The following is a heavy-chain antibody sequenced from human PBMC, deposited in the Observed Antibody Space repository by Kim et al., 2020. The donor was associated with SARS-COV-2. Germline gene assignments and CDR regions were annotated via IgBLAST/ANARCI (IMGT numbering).Heavy chain of an antibody. J-gene: IGHJ3*02. CDR2: SDSYP. V-gene: IGHV5-10-1*01. CDR3: AGAFDI. Sequence: SDSYPSYCPSFQGHVTISADKSSSTAYLQWSSLKASDTAMYYCAGAFDIWGQGTMVTVSS.